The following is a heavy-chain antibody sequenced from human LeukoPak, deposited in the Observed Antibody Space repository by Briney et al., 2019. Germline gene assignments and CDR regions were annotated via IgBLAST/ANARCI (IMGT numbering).Heavy chain of an antibody. V-gene: IGHV3-21*01. CDR1: GFTFSSYS. CDR3: ARDIRYYGSGSYIDY. Sequence: GGSLRLSCAASGFTFSSYSMNWVRQAPGKGLEWVSSISSSSYIYYADSVKGRFTISRDNAKNSLYLQMNSLRAEDTAVYYCARDIRYYGSGSYIDYWGQGTLVTVSS. J-gene: IGHJ4*02. CDR2: ISSSSYI. D-gene: IGHD3-10*01.